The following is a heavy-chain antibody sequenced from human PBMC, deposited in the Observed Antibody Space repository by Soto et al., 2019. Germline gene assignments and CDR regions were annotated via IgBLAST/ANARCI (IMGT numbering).Heavy chain of an antibody. CDR1: GFTVSSNY. D-gene: IGHD2-15*01. CDR3: ARDDPGYCSGGSCYPPIYMDV. Sequence: EVQLVESGGGLVQPGGSLRLSCAASGFTVSSNYMSWVRQAPGKGLEWVSVIYSGGSTYYADSVKGRFTISRHNSKNTLYLQMNSLRAEDTAVYYCARDDPGYCSGGSCYPPIYMDVWGKGTTVTVSS. V-gene: IGHV3-53*04. J-gene: IGHJ6*03. CDR2: IYSGGST.